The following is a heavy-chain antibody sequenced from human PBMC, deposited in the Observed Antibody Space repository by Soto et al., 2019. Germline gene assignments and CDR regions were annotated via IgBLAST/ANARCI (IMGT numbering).Heavy chain of an antibody. CDR2: INPSGGST. CDR1: GYTFTSYY. D-gene: IGHD6-6*01. Sequence: GASVKVSCKASGYTFTSYYMHWVRQAPGQGLEWMGIINPSGGSTSYAQKFQGRVTMTRDTSTSTVYMELSSLRSEDTAVYYCARDLPRSSSSLGPLYYLGQGTLVTVSS. CDR3: ARDLPRSSSSLGPLYY. J-gene: IGHJ4*02. V-gene: IGHV1-46*01.